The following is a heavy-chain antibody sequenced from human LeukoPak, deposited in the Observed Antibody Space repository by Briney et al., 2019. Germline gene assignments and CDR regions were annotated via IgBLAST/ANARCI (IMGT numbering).Heavy chain of an antibody. CDR1: GFTFSSYW. J-gene: IGHJ6*02. CDR2: INSDGTIT. CDR3: ARGHRVVFFMDV. V-gene: IGHV3-74*01. D-gene: IGHD3-3*01. Sequence: PGGSLRLSCAASGFTFSSYWMHWVRQAPGEGLMWVSHINSDGTITNYADSVKGRFTISRDNAKNTLYLQMNSLRAEDTAVYYCARGHRVVFFMDVWGQGTTVTVSS.